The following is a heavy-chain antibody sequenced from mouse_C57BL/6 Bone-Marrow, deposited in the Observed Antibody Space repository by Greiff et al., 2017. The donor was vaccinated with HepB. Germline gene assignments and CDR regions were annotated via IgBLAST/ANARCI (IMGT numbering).Heavy chain of an antibody. CDR3: ALYYYGSSETWFAY. CDR2: IDPEDGET. J-gene: IGHJ3*01. V-gene: IGHV14-2*01. CDR1: GFNITDYY. D-gene: IGHD1-1*01. Sequence: VQLQQSGAELVKPGASVKLSCTASGFNITDYYMHWVKQRTEQGLEWIGRIDPEDGETKYAPKFQGKATITADTSSNTAYLQLSSLTSEDTAVYYGALYYYGSSETWFAYWGQGTLVTVSA.